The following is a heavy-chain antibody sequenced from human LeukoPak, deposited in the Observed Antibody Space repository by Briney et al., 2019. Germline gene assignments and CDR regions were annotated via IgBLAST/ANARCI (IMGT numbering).Heavy chain of an antibody. CDR3: AREWELHNWFDP. J-gene: IGHJ5*02. CDR1: GFTFSSYA. CDR2: ISSSSSYM. D-gene: IGHD1-26*01. V-gene: IGHV3-21*01. Sequence: PGGSLRLSCAASGFTFSSYAMSWVRQAPGKGLEWVSFISSSSSYMYYADSVKGRLTISRDNAKNSLYLQMNSLRAEDTAVYYCAREWELHNWFDPWGQGTLVTVSS.